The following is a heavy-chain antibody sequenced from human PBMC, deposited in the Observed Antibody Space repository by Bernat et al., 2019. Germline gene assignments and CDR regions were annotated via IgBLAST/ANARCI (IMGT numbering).Heavy chain of an antibody. CDR3: AKAGGDSSGYYADY. V-gene: IGHV3-30*18. D-gene: IGHD3-22*01. J-gene: IGHJ4*02. Sequence: QVQLVESGGGVVQPGRSLRLSCAASGFTFSSYGMHWVRQAPGKGLEWVAVISYDGSNKYYADSVKGRFTISRDNSKNTLYLQMNSLRAEDTAVYYCAKAGGDSSGYYADYWGQGTLVTVSS. CDR2: ISYDGSNK. CDR1: GFTFSSYG.